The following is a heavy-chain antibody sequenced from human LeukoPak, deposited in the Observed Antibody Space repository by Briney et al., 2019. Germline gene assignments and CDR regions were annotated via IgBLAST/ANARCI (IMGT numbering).Heavy chain of an antibody. CDR3: ARDYGDYDGWFDP. CDR1: GGSFSGYY. D-gene: IGHD4-17*01. J-gene: IGHJ5*02. V-gene: IGHV4-34*01. CDR2: INHSGST. Sequence: SETLSLTCAVYGGSFSGYYWPWIRQPPGKGLEWIGEINHSGSTNYNPSLKSRVTVSVDTSKNQFSLKLSSVTAADTAVYYCARDYGDYDGWFDPWGQGTLVTVSS.